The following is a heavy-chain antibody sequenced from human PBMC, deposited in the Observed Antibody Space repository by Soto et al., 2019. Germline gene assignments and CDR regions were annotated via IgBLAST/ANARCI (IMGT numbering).Heavy chain of an antibody. J-gene: IGHJ6*02. CDR3: ARDRGVMVRRVYYYYYGMDV. Sequence: QVQLVQSGAEVKKPGSSVKVSCKASGGTFSSYAISWVRQAPGQGLEWMGGIIPIFGTANYAQKFQRRVTITADESTSTAYMELSSLRSEDTAVYYCARDRGVMVRRVYYYYYGMDVWGQGTTVTVSS. CDR1: GGTFSSYA. V-gene: IGHV1-69*01. CDR2: IIPIFGTA. D-gene: IGHD3-10*01.